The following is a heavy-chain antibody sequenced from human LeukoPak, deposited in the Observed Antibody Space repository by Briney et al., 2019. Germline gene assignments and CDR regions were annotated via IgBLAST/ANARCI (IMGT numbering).Heavy chain of an antibody. V-gene: IGHV3-33*01. CDR2: IFYDGSDK. J-gene: IGHJ4*02. Sequence: GTSLRLSCAASGFIFSNYGFHWVRQAPGKGLEWVAAIFYDGSDKFYTDSVKGRFTISRDNSKNTLYLQMNSLRAEDTAVYYCAREGFLYSSSRFTSEDYWGQGTLVTVSS. CDR1: GFIFSNYG. D-gene: IGHD6-13*01. CDR3: AREGFLYSSSRFTSEDY.